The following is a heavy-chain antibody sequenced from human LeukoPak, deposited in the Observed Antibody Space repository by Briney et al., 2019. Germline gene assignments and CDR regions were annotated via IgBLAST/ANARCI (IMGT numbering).Heavy chain of an antibody. CDR1: GFSWSEYW. CDR3: ASYYGINWVIGY. D-gene: IGHD4-17*01. CDR2: VKQGGREK. J-gene: IGHJ4*02. Sequence: GGSLRLSGEGCGFSWSEYWMRWVGEAPGKGLEWVASVKQGGREKYYVDSVKGRFDISRDDAKNLLYLQMNTLQSDDTALYYSASYYGINWVIGYWGQGTLVTVSS. V-gene: IGHV3-7*01.